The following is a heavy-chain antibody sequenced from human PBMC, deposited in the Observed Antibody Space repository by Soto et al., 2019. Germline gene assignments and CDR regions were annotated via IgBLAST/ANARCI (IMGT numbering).Heavy chain of an antibody. CDR3: ARGQSAVDVFFPTPVPFDS. CDR1: DGSLTEYH. D-gene: IGHD1-1*01. V-gene: IGHV4-34*01. J-gene: IGHJ4*02. Sequence: SETLSLTCVVYDGSLTEYHWSWVRQTPGKGLEWIGEVSHHGTSHYNPSLGSRVIMSFDTSKDQFSLTLQSVTAADTGIYYCARGQSAVDVFFPTPVPFDSWGQGTPVTVSS. CDR2: VSHHGTS.